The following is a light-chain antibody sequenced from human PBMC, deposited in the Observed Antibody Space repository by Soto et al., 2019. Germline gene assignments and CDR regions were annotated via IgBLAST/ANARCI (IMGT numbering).Light chain of an antibody. V-gene: IGKV3-15*01. J-gene: IGKJ1*01. Sequence: EIELTQSPATLSVSAGGTVTLSCRASQSIRTNVAWYQQIPGQAPRLLAYGASTRATGVPARFSGSGSGVEFTLTISSLQSEDSAFYYCQQYFNWPLTWTFGPGTKVQIK. CDR2: GAS. CDR1: QSIRTN. CDR3: QQYFNWPLTWT.